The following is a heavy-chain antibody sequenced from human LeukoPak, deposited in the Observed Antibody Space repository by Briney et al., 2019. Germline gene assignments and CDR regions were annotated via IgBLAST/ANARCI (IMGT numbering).Heavy chain of an antibody. J-gene: IGHJ4*02. CDR3: AREGIAVAGTQDY. CDR1: GYTFTGYY. D-gene: IGHD6-19*01. Sequence: ASVTVSCKASGYTFTGYYMHWVRQAPGQGLEWMGWINPNSGGTNYAQKFQGRVTMTRDTSISTAYMELSRLRSDDTAVYYCAREGIAVAGTQDYWGQGTLVTVSS. CDR2: INPNSGGT. V-gene: IGHV1-2*02.